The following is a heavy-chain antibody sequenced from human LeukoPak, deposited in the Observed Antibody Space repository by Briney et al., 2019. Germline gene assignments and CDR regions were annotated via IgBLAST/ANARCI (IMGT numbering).Heavy chain of an antibody. Sequence: SETLSLTCAVYGGSFSGYYWSWIRQPPGKGLEWIGEINHSGSTNYNPSLKSRVTISVDTSKNQFSLKLSSVTAADTAVYYCARRSRGWYSEPLYWYFDLWGRGTLVTVSS. D-gene: IGHD6-19*01. V-gene: IGHV4-34*01. CDR2: INHSGST. CDR1: GGSFSGYY. CDR3: ARRSRGWYSEPLYWYFDL. J-gene: IGHJ2*01.